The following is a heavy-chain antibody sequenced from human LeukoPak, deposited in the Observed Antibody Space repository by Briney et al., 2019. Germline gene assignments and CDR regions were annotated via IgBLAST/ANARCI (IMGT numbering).Heavy chain of an antibody. J-gene: IGHJ4*02. CDR3: ARVMELWFGELSSLFFDY. V-gene: IGHV4-39*01. CDR1: GGSIISSSYY. D-gene: IGHD3-10*01. Sequence: SETLSLTSTVSGGSIISSSYYCGWIRQPPRKGLEWIGSIYYIGSTYYNPSLKTRVTIYVDTSKNQFSLKLRSVNAAETAVYYCARVMELWFGELSSLFFDYWGQGTLVTVSS. CDR2: IYYIGST.